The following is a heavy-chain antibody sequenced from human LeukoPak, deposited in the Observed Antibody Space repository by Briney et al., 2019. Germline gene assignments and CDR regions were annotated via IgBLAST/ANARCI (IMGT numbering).Heavy chain of an antibody. CDR1: GFTFSSYA. CDR3: ANRGGIVATSYYNYGLDV. V-gene: IGHV3-23*01. Sequence: GGSLRLSCAASGFTFSSYAMSWVRQAPGKGLEWVSAISGSGGSTYYADSVKGRFTISRDKSKNTLYLQMNSLRSEDTAVYYCANRGGIVATSYYNYGLDVWGQGTTVTVSS. D-gene: IGHD5-12*01. J-gene: IGHJ6*02. CDR2: ISGSGGST.